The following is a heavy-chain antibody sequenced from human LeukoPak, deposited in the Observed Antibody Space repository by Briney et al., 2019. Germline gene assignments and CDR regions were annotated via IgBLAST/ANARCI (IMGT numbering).Heavy chain of an antibody. V-gene: IGHV3-48*03. D-gene: IGHD6-19*01. CDR2: IGSSGSTT. J-gene: IGHJ4*02. Sequence: PGGSLTLPCAVSGFPFSFYEANWVRQAPGQGLEWVSNIGSSGSTTYYADSVKVRFSISRDNAKGSLYLHMNSLRVEDTAVYYCALLAVASDFDYWGQGALVTVSS. CDR3: ALLAVASDFDY. CDR1: GFPFSFYE.